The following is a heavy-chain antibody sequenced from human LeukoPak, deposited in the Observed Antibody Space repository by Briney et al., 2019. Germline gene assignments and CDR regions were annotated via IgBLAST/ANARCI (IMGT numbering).Heavy chain of an antibody. J-gene: IGHJ5*02. D-gene: IGHD2-2*01. CDR1: GGSFSGYY. Sequence: SETLSLTCAVYGGSFSGYYWSWIRQPPGKGLEWIGEINHSGSTNYNPSLKSRVTISVDTSKNQFSLKLSSVTAADTAVYYCARLGAGYCSSTSCLSYNWFDPWGQGTLVTVSS. CDR2: INHSGST. CDR3: ARLGAGYCSSTSCLSYNWFDP. V-gene: IGHV4-34*01.